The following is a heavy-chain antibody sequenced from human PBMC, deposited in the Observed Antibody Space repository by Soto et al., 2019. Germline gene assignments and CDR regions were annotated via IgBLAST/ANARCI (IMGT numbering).Heavy chain of an antibody. Sequence: GGSLRLSCAASGFTFSSHWMHWVRQAPGKGLVWVARLNSDGRSTSYAGSVKGRFTISRDNAKNTLYLQMNDLRVEDTAVYYCARESSSWSFDFWGQGTLVTVSS. V-gene: IGHV3-74*01. J-gene: IGHJ4*02. CDR1: GFTFSSHW. CDR2: LNSDGRST. CDR3: ARESSSWSFDF. D-gene: IGHD6-13*01.